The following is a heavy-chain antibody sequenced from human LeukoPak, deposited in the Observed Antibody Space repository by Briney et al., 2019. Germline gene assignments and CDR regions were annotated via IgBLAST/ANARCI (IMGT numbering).Heavy chain of an antibody. Sequence: ASVKVSCKVSGYTLTELSMHWVRQAPGKGLEWMGGFDPEDGETIYAQKFQGRVAMTEDTSTDTAYMELSSLRSEDTAVYYCATDLIYGSGSLALNAFDIWGQGTMVTVSS. V-gene: IGHV1-24*01. CDR2: FDPEDGET. J-gene: IGHJ3*02. CDR1: GYTLTELS. CDR3: ATDLIYGSGSLALNAFDI. D-gene: IGHD3-10*01.